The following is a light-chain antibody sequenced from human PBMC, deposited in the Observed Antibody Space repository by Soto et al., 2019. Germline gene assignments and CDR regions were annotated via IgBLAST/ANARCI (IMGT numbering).Light chain of an antibody. CDR3: SSYTINRTYV. CDR1: SSDVGGYNY. CDR2: EVS. Sequence: QSVLTQPASVSGSPGQSITISCTGTSSDVGGYNYVSWYQQNPGKAPKLMIYEVSNRPSGVSNRFSGSKSGNMASLTISGLQAEDEAEYYCSSYTINRTYVFGTGTKVTVL. V-gene: IGLV2-14*01. J-gene: IGLJ1*01.